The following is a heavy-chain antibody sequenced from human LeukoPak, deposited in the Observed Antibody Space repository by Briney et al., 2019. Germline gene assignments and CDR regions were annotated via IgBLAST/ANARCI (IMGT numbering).Heavy chain of an antibody. Sequence: GASVKVSCKVSGYTLTELSMHWVRQAPGQGLEWMGGIIPIFGTANYAQKFQGRVTITADESTSTAYMELSSLRSEDTAVYYCARDSPSGSYYSSSNWFDPWGQGTLVTVSS. CDR3: ARDSPSGSYYSSSNWFDP. J-gene: IGHJ5*02. D-gene: IGHD6-6*01. CDR2: IIPIFGTA. CDR1: GYTLTELS. V-gene: IGHV1-69*13.